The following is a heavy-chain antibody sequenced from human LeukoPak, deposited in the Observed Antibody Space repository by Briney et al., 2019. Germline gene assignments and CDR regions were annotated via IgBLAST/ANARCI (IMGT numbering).Heavy chain of an antibody. CDR1: GGSISSGGYY. Sequence: SETLSLTCTVSGGSISSGGYYWSWIRQHPGKGLEWIGYIYYSGSTYYNPSLKSRVTISVGTSKNQFSLKLSSVTAADTAVYYCARFNYDFWSGYYTDAFDIWGQGTMVTVSS. J-gene: IGHJ3*02. D-gene: IGHD3-3*01. V-gene: IGHV4-31*03. CDR3: ARFNYDFWSGYYTDAFDI. CDR2: IYYSGST.